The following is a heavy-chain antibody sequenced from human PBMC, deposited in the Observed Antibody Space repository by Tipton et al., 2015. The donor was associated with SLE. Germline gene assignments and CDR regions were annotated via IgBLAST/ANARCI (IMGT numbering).Heavy chain of an antibody. CDR2: INHSGST. V-gene: IGHV4-34*01. D-gene: IGHD3-9*01. CDR3: ARGFDILTWNY. J-gene: IGHJ4*02. Sequence: TLSLTCAVYGGSFSGYYWSWIRQPPGKGLEWIGEINHSGSTSYNPSLKSRVTISVDTSKNQFSLKLSSVTAADTAVYYCARGFDILTWNYWGQGTLVTVSS. CDR1: GGSFSGYY.